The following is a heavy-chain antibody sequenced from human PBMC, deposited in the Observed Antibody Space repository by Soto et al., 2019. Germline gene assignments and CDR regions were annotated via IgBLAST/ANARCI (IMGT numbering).Heavy chain of an antibody. CDR2: ISYDGSNK. Sequence: QVQLVESGGGVVQPGRSLRLSCAASGFTFSSYAMHWVRQAPGKGLEWVAVISYDGSNKYYADSVKGRFTISRDNSMNTLYLQMNSLRAEDTAVYYCARETVVVTSYYFDYWGQGTLVTVSS. CDR3: ARETVVVTSYYFDY. CDR1: GFTFSSYA. J-gene: IGHJ4*02. V-gene: IGHV3-30-3*01. D-gene: IGHD2-15*01.